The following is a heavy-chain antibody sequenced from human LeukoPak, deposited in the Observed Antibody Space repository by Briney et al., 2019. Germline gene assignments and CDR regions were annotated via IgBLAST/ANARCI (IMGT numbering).Heavy chain of an antibody. D-gene: IGHD3-22*01. CDR1: GYTFTSYG. Sequence: ASVKVSCKASGYTFTSYGISWVRQAPGQGPEWMGWISAYNGNTNYAQKLQGRVTMTTDTSTSTAYMELRSLRSDDTAVYYCARTPSMIVFDNWFDPWGQGTLVTVSS. CDR2: ISAYNGNT. CDR3: ARTPSMIVFDNWFDP. V-gene: IGHV1-18*01. J-gene: IGHJ5*02.